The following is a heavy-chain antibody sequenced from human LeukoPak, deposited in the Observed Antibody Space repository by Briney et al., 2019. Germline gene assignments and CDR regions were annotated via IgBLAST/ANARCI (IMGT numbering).Heavy chain of an antibody. CDR1: GFTFSTYS. Sequence: GSLRLSCAASGFTFSTYSMNWVRQAPGKGLEWVSFISSSRSATYYADSVKGRFTISRDSAKNSLYLQMDSLRAEDTAVYFCARAGGWAYCGNDCYSHPFDSWGQGTMVTVSS. D-gene: IGHD2-21*01. J-gene: IGHJ3*02. V-gene: IGHV3-48*01. CDR3: ARAGGWAYCGNDCYSHPFDS. CDR2: ISSSRSAT.